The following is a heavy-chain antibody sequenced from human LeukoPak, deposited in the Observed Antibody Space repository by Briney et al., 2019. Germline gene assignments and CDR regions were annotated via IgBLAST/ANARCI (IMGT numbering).Heavy chain of an antibody. D-gene: IGHD4-17*01. CDR2: IHYTGRT. Sequence: SETLSLTCIVSGGSISNYYWTWIRQPPGKGLQWIGYIHYTGRTQYNPSLQSRVTISVDTSKNQVSLKLTSVTAADTAVYYCARQTGHGDSNYWGQGTLVTVSS. J-gene: IGHJ4*02. V-gene: IGHV4-59*08. CDR1: GGSISNYY. CDR3: ARQTGHGDSNY.